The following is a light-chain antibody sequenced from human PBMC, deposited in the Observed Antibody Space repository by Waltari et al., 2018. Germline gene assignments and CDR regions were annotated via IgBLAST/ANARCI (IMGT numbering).Light chain of an antibody. J-gene: IGLJ3*02. V-gene: IGLV2-23*03. CDR2: EGS. Sequence: QSALTQPASVSGSPGQSIPISCTGTSSDVGSYNLFSWYQQHPGKAPKLMIYEGSKRPSGVSNRFSGSKSGNTASLTISGLQAEDEADYYCCSYAGSSTFNWVFGGGTKLTVL. CDR3: CSYAGSSTFNWV. CDR1: SSDVGSYNL.